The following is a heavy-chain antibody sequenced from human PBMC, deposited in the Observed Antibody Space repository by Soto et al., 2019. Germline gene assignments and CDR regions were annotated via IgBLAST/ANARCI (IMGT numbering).Heavy chain of an antibody. CDR2: ISAYNGNT. V-gene: IGHV1-18*01. CDR1: GYTFTSYY. CDR3: ARDSPPIAS. J-gene: IGHJ5*02. D-gene: IGHD3-3*02. Sequence: QVQLVQSGAEVKKPGASVKVSCKASGYTFTSYYISWVRQAPGQGLEWMGWISAYNGNTNYPQKPQRXXTXSTDTSTSTAYMELRSLRSDDTAVYYCARDSPPIASWGQGTLVTVSS.